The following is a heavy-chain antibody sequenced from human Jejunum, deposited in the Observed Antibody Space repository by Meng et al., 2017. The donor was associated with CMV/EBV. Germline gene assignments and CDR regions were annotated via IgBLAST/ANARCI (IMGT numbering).Heavy chain of an antibody. V-gene: IGHV4-34*01. CDR2: INHSGSA. CDR1: GGSFSGYY. D-gene: IGHD2-2*01. CDR3: ARKYCGSSNCYPLDY. Sequence: YGGSFSGYYWRWIRQSPGQGLEWIGQINHSGSASYNPSLRRRVTISEDTSKNQFSLRLTSVTAADTAIYYCARKYCGSSNCYPLDYWGQGELVTVSS. J-gene: IGHJ4*02.